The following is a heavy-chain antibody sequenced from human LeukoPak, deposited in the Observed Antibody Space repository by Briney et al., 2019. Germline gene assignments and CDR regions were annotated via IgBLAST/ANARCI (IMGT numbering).Heavy chain of an antibody. CDR3: AVWGASGWTFDY. D-gene: IGHD6-19*01. CDR1: GFTFSSYG. CDR2: IWYDGSNE. Sequence: GGSLRLSCAASGFTFSSYGMHWVRLAPGKGLEWVAIIWYDGSNEYYADSVKGRFTISRDNSKNTVYLQMDSLRAEDTAVYYCAVWGASGWTFDYWGQGTLVTVSS. J-gene: IGHJ4*02. V-gene: IGHV3-33*01.